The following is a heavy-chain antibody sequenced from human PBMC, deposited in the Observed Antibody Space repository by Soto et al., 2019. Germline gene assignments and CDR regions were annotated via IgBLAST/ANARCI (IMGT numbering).Heavy chain of an antibody. CDR3: ARDVETSLMGYYMDG. Sequence: SETLSLTCTVSGGSISSYYWSWIRQPPGKGLEWIGYIYYSGSTNYNPSLKSRVTISVDTSKNQFSLKLSSVTAADTAVYYCARDVETSLMGYYMDGWGKGTTVTVSS. J-gene: IGHJ6*03. CDR1: GGSISSYY. CDR2: IYYSGST. V-gene: IGHV4-59*01. D-gene: IGHD2-8*01.